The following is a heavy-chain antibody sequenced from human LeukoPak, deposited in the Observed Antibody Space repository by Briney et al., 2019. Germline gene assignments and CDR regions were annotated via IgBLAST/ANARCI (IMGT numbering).Heavy chain of an antibody. Sequence: SETLSLTCTVSGGSISSYYWSWIRQPAGKGLEWIGRIYTSGSTNYSPSLKSRVTMSVDTSKNQFSLKLSSVTAADTAVYYCARSRYYYDSSGYYWWGQGTLVTVSS. CDR3: ARSRYYYDSSGYYW. CDR2: IYTSGST. D-gene: IGHD3-22*01. CDR1: GGSISSYY. V-gene: IGHV4-4*07. J-gene: IGHJ4*02.